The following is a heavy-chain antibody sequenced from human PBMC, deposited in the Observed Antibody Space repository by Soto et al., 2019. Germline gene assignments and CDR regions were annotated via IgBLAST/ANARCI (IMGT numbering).Heavy chain of an antibody. V-gene: IGHV3-74*01. D-gene: IGHD2-15*01. CDR2: INSDGSST. CDR1: GFTFSSYA. CDR3: ARDLYYCSGGSCYSGAFDI. J-gene: IGHJ3*02. Sequence: PGGSLRLSCAASGFTFSSYAMHWVRQAPGKGLVWVSRINSDGSSTSYADSVKGRFTISRDNAKNTLYLQMNSLRAEDTAVYYCARDLYYCSGGSCYSGAFDIWGQGTMVTVSS.